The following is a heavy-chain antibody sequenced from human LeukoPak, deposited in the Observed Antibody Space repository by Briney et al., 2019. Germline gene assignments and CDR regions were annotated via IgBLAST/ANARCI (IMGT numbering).Heavy chain of an antibody. J-gene: IGHJ4*02. CDR2: IYPGGNT. V-gene: IGHV4-38-2*01. D-gene: IGHD5-18*01. CDR3: VGGSGYSGV. CDR1: VYSISSGYY. Sequence: SEPLSLTCVVSVYSISSGYYWGWIRQPPGKGLDWIGSIYPGGNTYYNPSLKSRVTLPIDTSRNQFSLKLRSVTAADTALFLCVGGSGYSGVWGQGPLVTVSS.